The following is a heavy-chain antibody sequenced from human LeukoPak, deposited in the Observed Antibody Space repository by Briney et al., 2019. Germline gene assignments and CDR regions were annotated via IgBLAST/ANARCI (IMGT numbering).Heavy chain of an antibody. Sequence: PSETLSLTCTVSGGSISSSSYYWGWIRQPPGKGLEWIGYIYYSGSTNYNPSLKSRVTISVDTSKNQFSLKLSSVTAADTAVYYCAREPDNADSGSYVWGQGTLVTVSS. CDR2: IYYSGST. D-gene: IGHD1-26*01. V-gene: IGHV4-61*05. J-gene: IGHJ4*02. CDR1: GGSISSSSYY. CDR3: AREPDNADSGSYV.